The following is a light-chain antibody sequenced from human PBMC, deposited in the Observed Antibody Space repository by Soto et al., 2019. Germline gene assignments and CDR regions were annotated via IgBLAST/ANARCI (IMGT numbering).Light chain of an antibody. CDR3: QQYQSYSRT. CDR2: DAS. CDR1: QSISSW. V-gene: IGKV1-5*01. Sequence: DIQMTQSPSTLSASVGDRATITCRASQSISSWLAWYQQKPGKAPKLLIYDASSLESGVPSRFSGSGSGTEFTLTISSLKPDDFATYYCQQYQSYSRTFGQGTKVDI. J-gene: IGKJ1*01.